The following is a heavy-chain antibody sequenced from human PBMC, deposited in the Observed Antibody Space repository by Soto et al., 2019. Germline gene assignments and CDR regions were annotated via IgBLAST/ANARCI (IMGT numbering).Heavy chain of an antibody. D-gene: IGHD3-10*01. CDR1: GFTFDDYA. J-gene: IGHJ3*02. V-gene: IGHV3-9*01. CDR2: ISWNSGSI. CDR3: AKVFYGSTAAFDI. Sequence: GGSLRLSCAASGFTFDDYAMHWVRQAPGKGLEWVSGISWNSGSIGYADSVKGRFTISRDNAKNSLYLQMNSLRAEDTALYYCAKVFYGSTAAFDIWGQGTMVTVSS.